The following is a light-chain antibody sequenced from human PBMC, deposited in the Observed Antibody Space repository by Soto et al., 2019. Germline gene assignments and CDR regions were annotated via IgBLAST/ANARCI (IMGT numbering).Light chain of an antibody. CDR2: EVR. CDR1: MRDVGAYNL. CDR3: QSYDSSLSERV. V-gene: IGLV2-14*01. Sequence: QSALTQPASVSGSPGQSITISCAGTMRDVGAYNLVSWYQQHPGRAPQLIIYEVRNRPSGVPDRFSGSKSGTSASLAITGLQAEDEADYYCQSYDSSLSERVFGGGTKVTVL. J-gene: IGLJ3*02.